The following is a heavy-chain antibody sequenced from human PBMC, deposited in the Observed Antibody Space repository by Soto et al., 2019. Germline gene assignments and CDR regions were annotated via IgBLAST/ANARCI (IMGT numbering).Heavy chain of an antibody. CDR1: GGSISSDANF. J-gene: IGHJ5*02. D-gene: IGHD6-6*01. V-gene: IGHV4-31*03. Sequence: PSETLSLTCTVSGGSISSDANFWSWIRQLPGRGLEWIGYISYTGRTYYTPSLNSRLTISLDTSKNLFSLRLSAVTAADTAVYFCARGSFSRSSSWFDPWGQGTLVTVSS. CDR2: ISYTGRT. CDR3: ARGSFSRSSSWFDP.